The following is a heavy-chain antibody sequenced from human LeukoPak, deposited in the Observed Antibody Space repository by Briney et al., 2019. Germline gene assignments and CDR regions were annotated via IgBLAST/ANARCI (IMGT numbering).Heavy chain of an antibody. D-gene: IGHD3-10*01. CDR1: GFTFSSYS. J-gene: IGHJ6*04. Sequence: GGSLRLSCAASGFTFSSYSMNWVRQAPGKGLEWVSYISSSSSTIYYADSVKGRFTISRDNAKNSMYLQMNSLRAEDTAVYYCARDPYGSGIMDVWGKGTTVTVSS. V-gene: IGHV3-48*01. CDR3: ARDPYGSGIMDV. CDR2: ISSSSSTI.